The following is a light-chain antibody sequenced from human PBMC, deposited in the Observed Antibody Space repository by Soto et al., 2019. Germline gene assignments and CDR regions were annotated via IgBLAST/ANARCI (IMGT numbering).Light chain of an antibody. CDR1: QSVSSN. CDR2: SVS. J-gene: IGKJ2*01. Sequence: EIVMTQSPATLSVSLGERATLSCRASQSVSSNLAWYQQKPGQAPRLLIYSVSTRATDIPARFSGSGSGTEFTLTISSLQSEDFAVYYCQQYNNWPRTFGQGTHLEIK. CDR3: QQYNNWPRT. V-gene: IGKV3-15*01.